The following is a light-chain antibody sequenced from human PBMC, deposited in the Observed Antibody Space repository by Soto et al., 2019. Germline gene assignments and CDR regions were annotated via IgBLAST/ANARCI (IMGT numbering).Light chain of an antibody. V-gene: IGLV7-46*01. CDR1: TGGVTSDHW. J-gene: IGLJ7*01. CDR3: LLYYTGGRPV. Sequence: QAVVTQEPSLTVSPXETVTXXXXXSTGGVTSDHWPYWFQQKPGQGPRTLIYDTSNKHSWTPARFSGSLLGGKAALTLSGAQPEDEADYYCLLYYTGGRPVFGGGTQLTVL. CDR2: DTS.